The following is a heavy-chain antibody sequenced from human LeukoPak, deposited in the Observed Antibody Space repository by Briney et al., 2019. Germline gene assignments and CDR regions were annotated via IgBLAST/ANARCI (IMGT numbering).Heavy chain of an antibody. Sequence: PGGSLRLSCAASGFTFSSYAMHWVRQAPGKGLEYVSAMSSNGGTTDYANSVKGRFTISRDNSKNTLYLQMGSLRAEDMAVYYCARGGTGFFDYWGQGTLVTVSS. CDR3: ARGGTGFFDY. D-gene: IGHD1-7*01. J-gene: IGHJ4*02. CDR1: GFTFSSYA. CDR2: MSSNGGTT. V-gene: IGHV3-64*01.